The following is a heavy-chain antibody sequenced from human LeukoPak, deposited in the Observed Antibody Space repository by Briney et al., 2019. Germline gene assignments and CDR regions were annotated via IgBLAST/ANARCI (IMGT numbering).Heavy chain of an antibody. V-gene: IGHV3-20*01. D-gene: IGHD3-16*02. CDR3: ARVPYGELSPFDP. CDR1: GFAFDDYG. J-gene: IGHJ5*02. CDR2: IIWNGGST. Sequence: GGSLRLSCAASGFAFDDYGMSWVRQAPGKGLEWVCGIIWNGGSTGYADSVKGRFTISRDNAKNSLYLQMNSLRAEDTALYHCARVPYGELSPFDPWGQGTLVTVSS.